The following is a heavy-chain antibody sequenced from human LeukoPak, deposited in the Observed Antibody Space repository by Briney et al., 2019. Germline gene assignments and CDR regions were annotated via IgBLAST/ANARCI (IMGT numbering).Heavy chain of an antibody. V-gene: IGHV3-13*01. CDR3: VRGAGTATTYFQH. CDR2: IDTAGNT. CDR1: GFTFSSYD. Sequence: GGSLRLSCAASGFTFSSYDMHRVRQATGKGLEWVSAIDTAGNTYYPGSVKGRFTISRENAKNSLYLQMNSLRGGDTAVYYCVRGAGTATTYFQHWGQGTLVTVSS. J-gene: IGHJ1*01. D-gene: IGHD4-17*01.